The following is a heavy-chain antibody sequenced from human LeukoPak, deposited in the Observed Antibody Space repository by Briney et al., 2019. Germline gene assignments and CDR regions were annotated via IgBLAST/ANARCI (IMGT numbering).Heavy chain of an antibody. D-gene: IGHD2-2*01. Sequence: PGGSLRLSCAASGFTFSSYAMSWVRQAPGKGLEWVSAISCSGGSTYYADSVKGRFTISRDNSKNTLYLKMNSLRAEDTAVYYCAKDKVVVVPAARFDAFDIWGRGTMVTVSS. CDR3: AKDKVVVVPAARFDAFDI. V-gene: IGHV3-23*01. CDR1: GFTFSSYA. J-gene: IGHJ3*02. CDR2: ISCSGGST.